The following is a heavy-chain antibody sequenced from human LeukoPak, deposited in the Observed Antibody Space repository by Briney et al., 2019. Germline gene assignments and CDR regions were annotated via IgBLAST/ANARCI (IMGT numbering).Heavy chain of an antibody. Sequence: ASVKVSCKASGYTFTSYGISWVRQAPGQGLEWMGWISANNGNTNYAQKLQGRVTMTTDTSTSTAYMELRSLRSDDTAVYYCARDSSSWYVIGWFDPWGQGTLVTVSS. CDR1: GYTFTSYG. CDR2: ISANNGNT. J-gene: IGHJ5*02. CDR3: ARDSSSWYVIGWFDP. D-gene: IGHD6-13*01. V-gene: IGHV1-18*01.